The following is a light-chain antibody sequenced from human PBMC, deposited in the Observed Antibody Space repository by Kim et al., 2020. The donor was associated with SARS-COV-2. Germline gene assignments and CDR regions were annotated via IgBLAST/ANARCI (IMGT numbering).Light chain of an antibody. CDR3: QQRTNWPPWT. V-gene: IGKV3-11*01. CDR2: DAS. J-gene: IGKJ1*01. CDR1: QSLSSF. Sequence: FQGERASLPCRASQSLSSFLAWYQQKPGQAPRLLIYDASNRATGIPARFSGSGSGTDFTLTISSLEPEDFAVYYCQQRTNWPPWTFGQGTKVDIK.